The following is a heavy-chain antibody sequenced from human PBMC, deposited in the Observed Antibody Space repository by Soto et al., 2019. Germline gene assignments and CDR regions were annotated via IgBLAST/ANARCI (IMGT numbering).Heavy chain of an antibody. CDR3: ARGLGLGYCSITSCLQFDN. V-gene: IGHV4-34*01. CDR2: INHSGST. CDR1: GGSFSGYY. Sequence: SETLSLTCAVYGGSFSGYYWSWIRQPPGKGLEWIGEINHSGSTNYNPSLKSRVTISVDTSKNQFSLKLSSVTAADTAVYYCARGLGLGYCSITSCLQFDNWGQGTPVTVS. D-gene: IGHD2-2*01. J-gene: IGHJ4*02.